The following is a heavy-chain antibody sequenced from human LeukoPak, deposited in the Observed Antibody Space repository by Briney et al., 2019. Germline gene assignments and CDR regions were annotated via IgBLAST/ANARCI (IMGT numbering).Heavy chain of an antibody. J-gene: IGHJ6*03. V-gene: IGHV4-31*03. Sequence: PSETLSLTCTVSGGSISSGGYYWSWIRQHPGKGLEWIGYIYYSGSTYYNPSLKSRVTISVDTSKNQFSLKPSSVTAADTAVYYCARETHYYYYYMDVWGKGTTVTVSS. CDR1: GGSISSGGYY. CDR3: ARETHYYYYYMDV. CDR2: IYYSGST.